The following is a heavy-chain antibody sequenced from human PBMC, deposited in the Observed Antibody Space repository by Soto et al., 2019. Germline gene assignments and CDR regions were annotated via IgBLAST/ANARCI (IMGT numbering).Heavy chain of an antibody. J-gene: IGHJ4*02. CDR1: GGSINTFY. CDR2: IFSSGST. V-gene: IGHV4-4*07. CDR3: AKSLSSWLLAHFDY. Sequence: SETLSLTCTVSGGSINTFYWSWVRQPAGKGLEWIGRIFSSGSTSFNPSLESRVAMSVDTSKNHFSLNLSSVTAADMAVYYCAKSLSSWLLAHFDYWGQGTLVTVSS. D-gene: IGHD3-9*01.